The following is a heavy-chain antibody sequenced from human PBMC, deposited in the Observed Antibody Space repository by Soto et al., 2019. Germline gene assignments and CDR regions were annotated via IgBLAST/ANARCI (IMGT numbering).Heavy chain of an antibody. Sequence: SETLSLTCTVSGGSISGYYWSWIRQPPGKGPEGILYIFYGGSTNPNPALNGRVTMSVETSKKYFSLRLSSVTAADTAVYYCARSGNSNGLVFNXWGQVTVVTVSX. D-gene: IGHD5-18*01. J-gene: IGHJ4*02. CDR3: ARSGNSNGLVFNX. CDR2: IFYGGST. CDR1: GGSISGYY. V-gene: IGHV4-59*01.